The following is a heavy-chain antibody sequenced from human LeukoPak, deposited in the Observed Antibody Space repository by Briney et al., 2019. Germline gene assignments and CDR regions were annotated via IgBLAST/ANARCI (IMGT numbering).Heavy chain of an antibody. D-gene: IGHD3-10*01. CDR2: ITSGNT. CDR1: GGSISSHS. J-gene: IGHJ5*02. Sequence: SSETLSLTCTVSGGSISSHSWSWIRQPAGKGLEWIGRITSGNTYYNPSLKSRVIMSIDTSKNQFSLKLSSVTAADTAIYYCARGGYYGSGNDFRFDPWGQGTLVTVSS. CDR3: ARGGYYGSGNDFRFDP. V-gene: IGHV4-4*07.